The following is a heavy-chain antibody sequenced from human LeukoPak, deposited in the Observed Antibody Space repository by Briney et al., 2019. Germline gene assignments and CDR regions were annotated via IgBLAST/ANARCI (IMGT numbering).Heavy chain of an antibody. D-gene: IGHD3-10*02. CDR1: GFTFSSYS. V-gene: IGHV3-21*01. Sequence: GGSLRLSCAASGFTFSSYSMNWVRQAPGKGLQWVSSISSSSSYIYYADSVKGRFTVSRDNAKNSLYLQMNSLRAEDTAVYYCAELGITMIGGVWGKGTTVTISS. CDR2: ISSSSSYI. CDR3: AELGITMIGGV. J-gene: IGHJ6*04.